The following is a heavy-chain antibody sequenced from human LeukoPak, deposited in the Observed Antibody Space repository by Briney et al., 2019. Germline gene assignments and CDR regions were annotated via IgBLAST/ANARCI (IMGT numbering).Heavy chain of an antibody. J-gene: IGHJ6*02. CDR3: ARDVAYYYDSSGYYYYYYGMDV. Sequence: GRSLRLSCAASGFIFSSYGMHWVRQAPGKGLEWVAVIWYDGSNKYYADSVKGRFTISRDNSKNTLYLQMNSLRADDTAVYYCARDVAYYYDSSGYYYYYYGMDVWGQGPTVTVSS. CDR2: IWYDGSNK. D-gene: IGHD3-22*01. V-gene: IGHV3-33*01. CDR1: GFIFSSYG.